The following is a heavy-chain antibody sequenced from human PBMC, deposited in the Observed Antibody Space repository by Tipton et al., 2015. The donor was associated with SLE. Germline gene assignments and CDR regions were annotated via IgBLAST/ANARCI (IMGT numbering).Heavy chain of an antibody. CDR2: INHSGST. J-gene: IGHJ3*02. CDR1: GGSFSGYY. Sequence: TLSLTCAVYGGSFSGYYWSWIRQPPGKGLEWIGEINHSGSTNYNPSLKSRVTISVDTSKNQFSLKLSSVTAAETAVYYCARLGKRITMVRGVIPYAFDIWGQGTLVTVSS. V-gene: IGHV4-34*01. CDR3: ARLGKRITMVRGVIPYAFDI. D-gene: IGHD3-10*01.